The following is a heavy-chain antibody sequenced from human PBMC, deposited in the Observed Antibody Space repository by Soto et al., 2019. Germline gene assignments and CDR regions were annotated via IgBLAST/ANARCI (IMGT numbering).Heavy chain of an antibody. CDR2: ISYVGSNK. V-gene: IGHV3-30*18. J-gene: IGHJ4*02. CDR1: GFTFSSYG. D-gene: IGHD5-12*01. CDR3: AKDLGSGYDFDRFDY. Sequence: PGGSLRLSCAASGFTFSSYGMHWVRQAPGKGLEWVAVISYVGSNKYYADSVKGRFTISRDNSMNTLYLQMNSLRAEDMAVYYCAKDLGSGYDFDRFDYWGQGTLVTVSS.